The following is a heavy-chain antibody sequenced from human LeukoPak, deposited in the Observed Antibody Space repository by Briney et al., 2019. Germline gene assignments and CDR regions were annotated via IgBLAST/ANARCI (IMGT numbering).Heavy chain of an antibody. J-gene: IGHJ4*02. CDR3: ARYGMSCLDS. V-gene: IGHV4-59*01. CDR1: GGSISNYY. Sequence: KSSETLSLTCTVSGGSISNYYWSWIRQPPGKGLEWVGYIHNTGRNNYNPSLKSRVTMSVDTSKNQFSLKLTSVTAADTAVYFCARYGMSCLDSWGQGTLVTVSS. CDR2: IHNTGRN. D-gene: IGHD1-26*01.